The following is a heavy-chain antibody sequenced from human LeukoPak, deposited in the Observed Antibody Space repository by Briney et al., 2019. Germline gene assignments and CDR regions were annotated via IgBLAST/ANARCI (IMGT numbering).Heavy chain of an antibody. V-gene: IGHV1-2*02. D-gene: IGHD1-7*01. CDR1: GYTFTGYY. Sequence: ASVKVSCKASGYTFTGYYMHWVRQAPGQGLEWMGWINPNSGGTNYAQKFQGRVTVTRDTSISTAYMELSRLRSDDTAVYYCARVITGTRVFQHWGQGTLVTVSS. CDR2: INPNSGGT. CDR3: ARVITGTRVFQH. J-gene: IGHJ1*01.